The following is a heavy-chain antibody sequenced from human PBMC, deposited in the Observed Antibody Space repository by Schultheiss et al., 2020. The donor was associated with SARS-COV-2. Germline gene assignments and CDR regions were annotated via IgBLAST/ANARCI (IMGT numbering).Heavy chain of an antibody. CDR2: IYYSGST. J-gene: IGHJ2*01. Sequence: SQTLSLTCTVSGGAVSSGNYYWSWIRQPPGKGLEWIGYIYYSGSTNYNPSLKSRVTISVDTSKNQFSLKLSSVTAADTAVYYCARIPKIGYCSGGSCYSYWYFDLWGRGTLVTVSS. CDR3: ARIPKIGYCSGGSCYSYWYFDL. D-gene: IGHD2-15*01. V-gene: IGHV4-61*01. CDR1: GGAVSSGNYY.